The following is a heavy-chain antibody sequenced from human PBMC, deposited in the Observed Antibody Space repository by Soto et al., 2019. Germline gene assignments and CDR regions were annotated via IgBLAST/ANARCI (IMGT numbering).Heavy chain of an antibody. J-gene: IGHJ6*02. D-gene: IGHD5-12*01. Sequence: QVQLVQSGAEVKKPGASVKVSCKASGYTFTSYGISWVRQAPGQGLEWMGWISAYNGNTNYAQKLQGRVTMTTDTSTSTAYTELRSLRSDDTALYYCARGYSGYEKLYYYYGMDVWGQGTTVTVSS. CDR1: GYTFTSYG. V-gene: IGHV1-18*01. CDR3: ARGYSGYEKLYYYYGMDV. CDR2: ISAYNGNT.